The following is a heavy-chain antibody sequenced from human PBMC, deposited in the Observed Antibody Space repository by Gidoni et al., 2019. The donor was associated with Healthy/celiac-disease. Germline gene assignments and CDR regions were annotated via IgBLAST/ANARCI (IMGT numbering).Heavy chain of an antibody. CDR3: ARDRKGAAAFDY. D-gene: IGHD6-13*01. CDR2: IWYDGSNK. Sequence: EWVAVIWYDGSNKYYADSVKGRFTISRDNSKNTLYLQMNSLRAEDTAVYYCARDRKGAAAFDYWGQGTLVTVSS. V-gene: IGHV3-33*01. J-gene: IGHJ4*02.